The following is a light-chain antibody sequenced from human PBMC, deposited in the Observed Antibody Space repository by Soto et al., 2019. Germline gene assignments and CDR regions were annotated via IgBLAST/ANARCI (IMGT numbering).Light chain of an antibody. Sequence: TQSPDTLSLSPGERATLSCRASQSVRSNYLAWYQQKPGKAPKLLIYKASSLESGVPSRFSGSGSGTEFTLTISSLQPDDFATYYCQQYNSYPYTFGQGTKLEIK. CDR3: QQYNSYPYT. J-gene: IGKJ2*01. V-gene: IGKV1-5*03. CDR1: QSVRSNY. CDR2: KAS.